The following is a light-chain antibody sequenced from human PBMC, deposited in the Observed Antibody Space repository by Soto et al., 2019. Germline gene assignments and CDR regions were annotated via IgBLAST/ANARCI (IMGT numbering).Light chain of an antibody. CDR1: QSLVHSDGNTY. V-gene: IGKV2-30*02. Sequence: DVVMTQSPLSLPVTLGQPASISCRSSQSLVHSDGNTYLNWFQQRPGQSPRRLIYKVSNRDSGIPDRFSGSGSGTDFTLTISRLEPEDFAVFFCQQYGTSEIIFGQGTRLEIK. J-gene: IGKJ5*01. CDR2: KVS. CDR3: QQYGTSEII.